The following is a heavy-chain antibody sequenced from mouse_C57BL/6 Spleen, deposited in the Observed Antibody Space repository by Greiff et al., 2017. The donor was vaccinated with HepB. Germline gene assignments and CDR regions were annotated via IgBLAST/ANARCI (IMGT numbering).Heavy chain of an antibody. J-gene: IGHJ4*01. Sequence: QVQLQQPGTELVKPGASVKLSCKASGYTFTSYWMHWVKQRPGQGLEWIGNINPSNGGTNYNEKFKSKATLTVDKSSSTAYMQLSSLTSEDSAVYYCARKAYSNYVEDAMDYWGQGTSVTVSS. CDR3: ARKAYSNYVEDAMDY. D-gene: IGHD2-5*01. V-gene: IGHV1-53*01. CDR2: INPSNGGT. CDR1: GYTFTSYW.